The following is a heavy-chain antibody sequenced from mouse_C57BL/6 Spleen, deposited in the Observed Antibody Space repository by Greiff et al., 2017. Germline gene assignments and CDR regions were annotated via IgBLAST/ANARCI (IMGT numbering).Heavy chain of an antibody. V-gene: IGHV7-1*01. J-gene: IGHJ4*01. CDR1: GFTISDFY. CDR2: SRNKANDYTT. Sequence: EVQLVESGGGLVQSGRSLRLSCATSGFTISDFYMEWVRQAPGKGLEWIAASRNKANDYTTEYSAYVKGRFIVSRDTSQSILYLQMNALRAEDTAIYYCARDAGDYWGQGTSVTVSS. CDR3: ARDAGDY.